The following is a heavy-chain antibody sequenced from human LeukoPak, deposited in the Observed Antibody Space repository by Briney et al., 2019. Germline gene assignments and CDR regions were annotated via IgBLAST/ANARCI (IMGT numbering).Heavy chain of an antibody. V-gene: IGHV1-18*01. CDR3: ARVVGYCSGGSCSPLGGMDV. Sequence: GASVKVSCKASGYTFTSYGISWVRQAPGQGLEWMGWISAYNGNTNYAQKLQGRVTMTRNTSISTAYMELSSLRSEDTAVYYCARVVGYCSGGSCSPLGGMDVWGQGTTVTVSS. J-gene: IGHJ6*02. D-gene: IGHD2-15*01. CDR2: ISAYNGNT. CDR1: GYTFTSYG.